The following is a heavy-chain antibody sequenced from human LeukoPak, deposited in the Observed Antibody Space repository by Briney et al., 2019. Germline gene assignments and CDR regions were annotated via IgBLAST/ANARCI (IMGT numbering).Heavy chain of an antibody. CDR1: RFSFSTYP. Sequence: GGSLRLSCEASRFSFSTYPMGWVRRAPGKGLEWVSSISSSSSYIYYADSVKGRFTISRDNAKNSLYLQMNSLRAEDTAVYYCARNGRELLYYFDYWGQGTLVTVSS. V-gene: IGHV3-21*01. CDR2: ISSSSSYI. D-gene: IGHD1-26*01. CDR3: ARNGRELLYYFDY. J-gene: IGHJ4*02.